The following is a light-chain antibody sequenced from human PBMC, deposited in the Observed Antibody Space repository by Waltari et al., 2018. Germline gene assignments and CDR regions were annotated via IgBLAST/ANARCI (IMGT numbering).Light chain of an antibody. CDR3: QQLDSYPLT. CDR1: QDIRSY. J-gene: IGKJ4*01. V-gene: IGKV1-9*01. Sequence: DIPLTQSPSFLSASVGDRVTITCRASQDIRSYLAWYQHTPGRAPKLLIYAASTLQSGVPSRFSGSGSGTEFTLTSSSLQPEDFATDFCQQLDSYPLTFGGVAKVEI. CDR2: AAS.